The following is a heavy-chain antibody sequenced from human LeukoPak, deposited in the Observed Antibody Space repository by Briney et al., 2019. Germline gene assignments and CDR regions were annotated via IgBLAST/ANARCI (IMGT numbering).Heavy chain of an antibody. J-gene: IGHJ6*03. V-gene: IGHV1-69*05. D-gene: IGHD3-10*01. CDR1: GGTFTSYA. CDR3: ARGGIWIGGFYYYMDV. Sequence: GASVKVSSKASGGTFTSYAISWVRQAPGQGLEWMGRIIPIFGTANYAQKFQGRVTITTDESTSTAYMELSSLRSEDTAVYYCARGGIWIGGFYYYMDVWGKGTTVTVSS. CDR2: IIPIFGTA.